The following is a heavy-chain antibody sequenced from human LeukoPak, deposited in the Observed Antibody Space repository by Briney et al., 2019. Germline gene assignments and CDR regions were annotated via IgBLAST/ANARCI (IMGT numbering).Heavy chain of an antibody. Sequence: SETLSLTCTVSGGSISSYYWSWIRQPPGRGLEWIGYIYYSGSTNYNPSLKSRVTISVDTSKNQFSLKLSSVTAADTAVYYCARTSAAGALGTFDIWGQGTMVTVPS. V-gene: IGHV4-59*01. CDR2: IYYSGST. CDR1: GGSISSYY. J-gene: IGHJ3*02. D-gene: IGHD6-13*01. CDR3: ARTSAAGALGTFDI.